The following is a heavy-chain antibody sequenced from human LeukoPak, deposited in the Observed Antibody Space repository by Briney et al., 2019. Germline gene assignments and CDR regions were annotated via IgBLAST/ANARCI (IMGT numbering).Heavy chain of an antibody. CDR3: AREAPYGDYVYRAFDI. D-gene: IGHD4-17*01. V-gene: IGHV4-59*12. CDR2: IYYSGST. J-gene: IGHJ3*02. Sequence: SETLSLTCTVSGGSISSYYWSWIRQPPGKGLEWIGYIYYSGSTNYNPSLKSRVTISVDTSKNQFSLKLSSVTAADTAVYYCAREAPYGDYVYRAFDIWGQGTMVTVSS. CDR1: GGSISSYY.